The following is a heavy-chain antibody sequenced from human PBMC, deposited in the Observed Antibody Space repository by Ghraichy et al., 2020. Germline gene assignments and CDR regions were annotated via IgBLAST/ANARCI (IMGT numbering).Heavy chain of an antibody. CDR1: GFTFSNAW. CDR2: IKSKTDGGTT. CDR3: TTGWHVWTTVTYFDY. D-gene: IGHD4-17*01. V-gene: IGHV3-15*01. Sequence: GGSLRLSCAASGFTFSNAWMSWVRQAPGKGLEWVGRIKSKTDGGTTDYAAPVKGRFTISRDDSKNTLYLQMNSLKTEDTAVYYCTTGWHVWTTVTYFDYWGKGNLVTVST. J-gene: IGHJ4*02.